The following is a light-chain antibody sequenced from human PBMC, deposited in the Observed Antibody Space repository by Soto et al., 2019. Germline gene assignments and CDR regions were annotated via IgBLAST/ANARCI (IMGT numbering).Light chain of an antibody. CDR2: DND. CDR1: NSNIGGNY. Sequence: QSVLTQPPSVSAAPGQKVTISCSGSNSNIGGNYVSWYQHLPGAAPKLLIYDNDNRPSEIPDRFSGSKSGTSATLAVTGLQTVDEADYYCATWDSSLSAVVFGGGTKLTVL. J-gene: IGLJ2*01. CDR3: ATWDSSLSAVV. V-gene: IGLV1-51*01.